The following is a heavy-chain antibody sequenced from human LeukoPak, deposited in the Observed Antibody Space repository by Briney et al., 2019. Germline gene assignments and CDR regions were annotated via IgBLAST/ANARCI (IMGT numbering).Heavy chain of an antibody. Sequence: GESLKISCKGSGYSFTSYWIGWVRQMPGKGLEWMGIIYPGDSDTRYSPSFQGQVTISADKSISTAYLQWSSLKASDTAMYYCARRLITGTTFYAFDIWGQGTMVTVSS. J-gene: IGHJ3*02. CDR3: ARRLITGTTFYAFDI. CDR2: IYPGDSDT. V-gene: IGHV5-51*01. CDR1: GYSFTSYW. D-gene: IGHD1-7*01.